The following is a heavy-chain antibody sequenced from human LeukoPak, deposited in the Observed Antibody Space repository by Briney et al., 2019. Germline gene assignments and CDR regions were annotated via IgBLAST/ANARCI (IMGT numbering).Heavy chain of an antibody. J-gene: IGHJ4*02. D-gene: IGHD2-21*02. CDR3: ARNCGGDCYSSYYFDY. CDR2: INPNSGGT. CDR1: GYTFTGYY. Sequence: ASVKVSCKASGYTFTGYYMHWVRQAPGQGLEWMGWINPNSGGTNYAQKFQGRVTMTRDTSISTAYMEMSRLRSDDTAVYYCARNCGGDCYSSYYFDYWGQGTLVTVSS. V-gene: IGHV1-2*02.